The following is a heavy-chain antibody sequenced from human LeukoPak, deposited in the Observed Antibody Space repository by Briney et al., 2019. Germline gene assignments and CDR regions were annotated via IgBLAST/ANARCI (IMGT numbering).Heavy chain of an antibody. CDR3: AKHLRATNTYIFFGLDV. J-gene: IGHJ6*02. CDR2: INWNGGGT. Sequence: GGSLRLSCAATGFTFKDYGMHWVRQPPGKGLEWVSGINWNGGGTGYADSVKGRFTISRDNAKNSLYLQMTSLRPEDTALYYCAKHLRATNTYIFFGLDVWGQGTTVTVSS. CDR1: GFTFKDYG. V-gene: IGHV3-9*01. D-gene: IGHD1-26*01.